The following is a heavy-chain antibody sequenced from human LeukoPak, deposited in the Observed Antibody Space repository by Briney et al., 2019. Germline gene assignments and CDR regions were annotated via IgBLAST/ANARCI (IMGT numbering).Heavy chain of an antibody. V-gene: IGHV3-23*01. Sequence: GGSLRLSCAASVFTFSSYAMSWVRQAPGKGLEWVSTISNSGSSTYYTDSVKGRFTISRDNSKNMLYLQMNSLRAEDTALYYCAKRRGMIVGNYYFDYWGQGTLVTVSS. CDR3: AKRRGMIVGNYYFDY. CDR1: VFTFSSYA. CDR2: ISNSGSST. J-gene: IGHJ4*02. D-gene: IGHD1-26*01.